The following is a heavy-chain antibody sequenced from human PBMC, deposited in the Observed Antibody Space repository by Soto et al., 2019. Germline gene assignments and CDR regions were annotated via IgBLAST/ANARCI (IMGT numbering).Heavy chain of an antibody. CDR2: AFYRSKWFF. V-gene: IGHV6-1*01. CDR3: ARSKIPTGGDSFDL. Sequence: PSQTLSLTCAITEDSVSSNTAAWNWIRQSPSRGLEWLGRAFYRSKWFFDYTVSVQGRMSIRPDTSKNQFSLQLDSVTPEDSAYYYCARSKIPTGGDSFDLWGQGTMVTVSS. D-gene: IGHD2-21*01. J-gene: IGHJ3*01. CDR1: EDSVSSNTAA.